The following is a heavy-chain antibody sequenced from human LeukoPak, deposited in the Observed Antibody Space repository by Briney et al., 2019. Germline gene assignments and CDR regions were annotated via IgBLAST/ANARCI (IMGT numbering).Heavy chain of an antibody. CDR2: INPNSGGT. Sequence: ASVKVSCKASGYTFTGYYMHWVRQAPGQGLEWMGRINPNSGGTNYAQKFQGRVTMTRDTSISTAYMELSRLRSDDTAVYYCARGYGSVSYYYYYMDVWGKGTTVTVSS. J-gene: IGHJ6*03. CDR3: ARGYGSVSYYYYYMDV. V-gene: IGHV1-2*06. CDR1: GYTFTGYY. D-gene: IGHD4-17*01.